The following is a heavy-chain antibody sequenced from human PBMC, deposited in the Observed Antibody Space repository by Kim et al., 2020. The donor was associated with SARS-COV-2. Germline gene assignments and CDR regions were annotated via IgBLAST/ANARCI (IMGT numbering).Heavy chain of an antibody. V-gene: IGHV3-23*01. D-gene: IGHD3-22*01. CDR1: GFTFSTYA. CDR3: AERKLSSSGNYYFDY. CDR2: ISTSGTNT. J-gene: IGHJ4*02. Sequence: GGSLRLSCAASGFTFSTYAMTWVRQAPGKGLEWVSAISTSGTNTYYADSVKGRFTISRDNSKNTLYLQMNSLRAEDTAVYYCAERKLSSSGNYYFDYWGQGTLVTVSS.